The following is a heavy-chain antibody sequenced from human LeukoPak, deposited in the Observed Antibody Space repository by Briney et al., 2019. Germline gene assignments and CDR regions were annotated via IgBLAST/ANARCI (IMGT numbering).Heavy chain of an antibody. CDR3: ARAGGRYSSGWYGYYYYGMDV. V-gene: IGHV3-13*01. J-gene: IGHJ6*02. Sequence: GGSLRLSCAASGFTFSSYDMHWVRQATGKGLEWVSAIGTAGDTYYPGSVKGRFTISRENAKNSLYLQMNSLRAGDTAVYYCARAGGRYSSGWYGYYYYGMDVWGQGTTVTVYS. D-gene: IGHD6-19*01. CDR2: IGTAGDT. CDR1: GFTFSSYD.